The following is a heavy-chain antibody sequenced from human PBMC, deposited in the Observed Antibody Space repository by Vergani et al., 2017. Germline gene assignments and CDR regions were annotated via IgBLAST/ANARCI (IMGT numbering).Heavy chain of an antibody. CDR1: EFTFSSYA. D-gene: IGHD2-2*03. J-gene: IGHJ3*02. V-gene: IGHV3-23*01. CDR3: AKVATVSIMANVGVPAAKREDPPDGFDI. CDR2: ISGSGGST. Sequence: EVQLLESGGGLVQPGGSLRLTCAASEFTFSSYAMSWVRQAPGKGLEWVSAISGSGGSTYYADSVKGRFTISRDNSKNTLYLQMNSLRAEDTAVYYCAKVATVSIMANVGVPAAKREDPPDGFDIWGQGTMVTVSS.